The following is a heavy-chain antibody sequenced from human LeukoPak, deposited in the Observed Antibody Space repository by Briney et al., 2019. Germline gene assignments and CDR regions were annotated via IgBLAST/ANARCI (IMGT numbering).Heavy chain of an antibody. CDR2: INPNSGGT. V-gene: IGHV1-2*02. CDR3: ARGDKKENLSGPSGYFDP. CDR1: GYTFSAYH. Sequence: VSVNVSCKASGYTFSAYHIHWVRQAPGQGLEWMGWINPNSGGTNFAPKFHGRVSMTRDTSLNTAYMELSSLRSDDTAVYYCARGDKKENLSGPSGYFDPWGQGSLVTVSS. D-gene: IGHD3-10*01. J-gene: IGHJ5*02.